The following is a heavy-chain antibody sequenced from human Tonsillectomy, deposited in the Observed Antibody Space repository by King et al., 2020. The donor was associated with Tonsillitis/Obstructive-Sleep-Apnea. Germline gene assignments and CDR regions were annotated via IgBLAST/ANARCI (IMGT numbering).Heavy chain of an antibody. V-gene: IGHV3-30*04. CDR2: ISYDGSNK. CDR3: AREGGYSNYLDY. CDR1: GFTFSSYA. J-gene: IGHJ4*02. Sequence: VQLVESGGGVVQPGRSLRLSCAASGFTFSSYAMHWVRQAPGKGLEWVAVISYDGSNKYYADSVKGRFTISRDNSKNTLYLQMNSLRAEDTAVYYCAREGGYSNYLDYWGQGTLVTDSS. D-gene: IGHD4-11*01.